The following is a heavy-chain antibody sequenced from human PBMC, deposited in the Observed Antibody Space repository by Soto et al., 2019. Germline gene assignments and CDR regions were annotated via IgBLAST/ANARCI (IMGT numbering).Heavy chain of an antibody. J-gene: IGHJ6*02. CDR2: IWYDGSIQ. CDR3: ANLWGDGYNLGQDYNGMDV. Sequence: QVQMVESGGGVVQPGRSLRLSCAASGFSFENYGMHWVRQAPGRGLEWVGIIWYDGSIQYYAAAVKGRFTISRDNSKNTLYLEMNSLRADDTAVYYCANLWGDGYNLGQDYNGMDVWGQGTTAIVSS. D-gene: IGHD5-12*01. CDR1: GFSFENYG. V-gene: IGHV3-33*06.